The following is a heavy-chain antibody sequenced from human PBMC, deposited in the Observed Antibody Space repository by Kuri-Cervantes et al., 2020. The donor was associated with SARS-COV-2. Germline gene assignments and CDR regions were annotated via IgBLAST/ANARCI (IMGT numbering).Heavy chain of an antibody. D-gene: IGHD3-10*01. CDR2: IRSKAYGGTT. J-gene: IGHJ4*02. CDR1: GFTFSSYS. V-gene: IGHV3-49*04. Sequence: GESLKISCATSGFTFSSYSMNWVRQAPGKGLEWVGFIRSKAYGGTTEYAASVKGRFAISRDDSKSIAYLQMNSLKAEDTAVYYCTRVKLIWFGEFSWGQGTLVTVSS. CDR3: TRVKLIWFGEFS.